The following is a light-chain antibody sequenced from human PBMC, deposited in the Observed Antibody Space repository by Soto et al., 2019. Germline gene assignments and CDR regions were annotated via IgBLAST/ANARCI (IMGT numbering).Light chain of an antibody. CDR3: QQYGSSPLA. CDR2: GAS. CDR1: QSVSSSY. J-gene: IGKJ4*01. Sequence: EIVLTQSPGTLSLSPGERATLSCRASQSVSSSYLAWYPQKPGQAPRLLIYGASSSATGIPDRFSGSGSGTDFTLTSSRLEPEDFAVYYCQQYGSSPLAFGGGTKVEI. V-gene: IGKV3-20*01.